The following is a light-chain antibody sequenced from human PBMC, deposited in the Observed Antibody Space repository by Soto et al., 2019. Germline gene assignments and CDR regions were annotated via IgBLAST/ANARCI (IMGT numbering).Light chain of an antibody. CDR1: SSDIGANNY. J-gene: IGLJ2*01. Sequence: QSALTQPASVSGSPGQSITISCTGTSSDIGANNYVSWYQQYPGKAPKVIIYDVSNRPSGVSARFSGSKSGSTASLTISGLQAEDEADYYCSSYSTTSSPHVLFGGGTKLTVL. V-gene: IGLV2-14*01. CDR3: SSYSTTSSPHVL. CDR2: DVS.